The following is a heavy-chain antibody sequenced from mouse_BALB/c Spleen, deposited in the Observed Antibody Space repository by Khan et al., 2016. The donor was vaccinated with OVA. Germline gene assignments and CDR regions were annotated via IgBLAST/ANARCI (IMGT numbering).Heavy chain of an antibody. V-gene: IGHV1-77*01. CDR3: ARRNYFGSPFAY. CDR2: ISPGSGDT. Sequence: QVQLKQSGAELARPGASVKLSCKASGYTFTDYYINWVKQRTGQGLEWIGEISPGSGDTYYNEKFKGKATLTADKSSSTVYMQLSSLTAEASAFYFCARRNYFGSPFAYWGQGTLVTVSA. CDR1: GYTFTDYY. D-gene: IGHD1-2*01. J-gene: IGHJ3*01.